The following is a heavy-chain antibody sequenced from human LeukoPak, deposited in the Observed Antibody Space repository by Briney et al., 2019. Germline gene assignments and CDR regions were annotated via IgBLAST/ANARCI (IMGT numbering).Heavy chain of an antibody. CDR2: INPNSGGT. D-gene: IGHD6-19*01. V-gene: IGHV1-2*02. CDR1: GYTFTGYY. CDR3: ARMGPSVARPDGNWFDP. J-gene: IGHJ5*02. Sequence: ASVKVSCKASGYTFTGYYMHWVRQAPGQGLEWMGWINPNSGGTNYAQKFQGRVTMTRDTSISTAYMELSRLRSDDTAVYYCARMGPSVARPDGNWFDPWGQGTLVTVSS.